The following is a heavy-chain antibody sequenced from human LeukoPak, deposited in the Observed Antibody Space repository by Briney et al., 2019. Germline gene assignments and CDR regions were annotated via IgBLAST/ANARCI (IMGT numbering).Heavy chain of an antibody. J-gene: IGHJ1*01. V-gene: IGHV3-23*01. CDR3: ASQPIDYCTNGVCYAVEYFQH. CDR2: ISGSGGST. Sequence: GGSLRLSCAASGFIFSSYVMSWVRQAPGKGLEWVSAISGSGGSTYYADSVKGRFTISRDNSKNTLYLQMNSLRAEDTAVYYCASQPIDYCTNGVCYAVEYFQHWGQGTLVTVSS. D-gene: IGHD2-8*01. CDR1: GFIFSSYV.